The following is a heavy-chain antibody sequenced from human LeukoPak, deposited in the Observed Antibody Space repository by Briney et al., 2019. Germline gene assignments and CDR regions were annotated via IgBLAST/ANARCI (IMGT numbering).Heavy chain of an antibody. CDR1: GGSISSSSYY. D-gene: IGHD3-10*01. Sequence: PSETLSLTCTVSGGSISSSSYYWGWIRQPPGKGLEWIGSIYYSGSTYYNPSLKSRVTISVDTSKNQFSLKLSSVTAADTAVYYCAVRGAGTYYYYYMDVWGKGTTVTISS. V-gene: IGHV4-39*01. J-gene: IGHJ6*03. CDR3: AVRGAGTYYYYYMDV. CDR2: IYYSGST.